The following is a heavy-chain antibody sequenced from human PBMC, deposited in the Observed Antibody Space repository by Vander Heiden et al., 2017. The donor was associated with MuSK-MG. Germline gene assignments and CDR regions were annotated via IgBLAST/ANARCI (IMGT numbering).Heavy chain of an antibody. D-gene: IGHD3-10*01. Sequence: QVQLQQWGAGLLKPSETLSPTCAVYGGSLSGYYWSWIRQPPGKGLEWIGEINHSGSTNYNPSLKSRVTISVDTSKNQFSLKLSSVTAADTAVYYCARGGGGSGSYYIPHPFDYWGQGTLVTVSS. CDR3: ARGGGGSGSYYIPHPFDY. CDR1: GGSLSGYY. CDR2: INHSGST. V-gene: IGHV4-34*01. J-gene: IGHJ4*02.